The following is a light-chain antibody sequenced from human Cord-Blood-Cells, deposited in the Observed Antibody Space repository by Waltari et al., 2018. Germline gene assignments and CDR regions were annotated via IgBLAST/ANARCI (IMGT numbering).Light chain of an antibody. CDR2: DAS. CDR1: QGISSA. V-gene: IGKV1-13*02. J-gene: IGKJ4*01. CDR3: QQFNSYPLLT. Sequence: AIQLTQSPSSLSASVGDSVTITCRASQGISSALAWYQQKPGKAPKLLIYDASSLESGFPSSVSGSGSGTDVTLTISSLQPEDCATYYCQQFNSYPLLTFGGGTKVEIK.